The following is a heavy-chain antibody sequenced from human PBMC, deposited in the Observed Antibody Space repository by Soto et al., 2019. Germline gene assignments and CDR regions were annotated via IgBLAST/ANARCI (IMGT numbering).Heavy chain of an antibody. V-gene: IGHV3-74*01. Sequence: EVQLVESGGGLVQPGGSLRVSCAASGFTFSNYWMHWVRQVPGKGLVWVSRVNFDGGTTNYADSVKGRFTISRDNAXXTVYLQMNSLRGDDTAVYYWGRGIQTYYGVDVWGQGTTVTVSS. D-gene: IGHD5-18*01. J-gene: IGHJ6*02. CDR1: GFTFSNYW. CDR2: VNFDGGTT. CDR3: GRGIQTYYGVDV.